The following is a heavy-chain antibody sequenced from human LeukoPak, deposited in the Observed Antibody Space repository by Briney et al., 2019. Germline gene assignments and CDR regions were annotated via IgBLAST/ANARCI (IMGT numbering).Heavy chain of an antibody. CDR3: ARALVGYSYGLLVAFDS. CDR1: RYTFTSYD. Sequence: ASVKVSCKPSRYTFTSYDINWLRQATGQGLEWMGWMNPNSGNIGYAQKFQGRVTMTRNTSISTAYMELSSLRSEDTAVYYCARALVGYSYGLLVAFDSLVQGRNVTVSS. V-gene: IGHV1-8*01. CDR2: MNPNSGNI. J-gene: IGHJ3*02. D-gene: IGHD5-18*01.